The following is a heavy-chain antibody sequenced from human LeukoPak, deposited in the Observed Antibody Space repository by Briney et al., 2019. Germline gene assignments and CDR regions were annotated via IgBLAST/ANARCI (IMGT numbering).Heavy chain of an antibody. V-gene: IGHV3-30*03. CDR1: GFTFSSHG. CDR2: ISYDGSYK. Sequence: GETLRLSCAASGFTFSSHGMNWVRQAPGKGLEWVSVISYDGSYKYYADSVKGRFTISRDNSKNTLYLQMNSLRPEDTAVCYCARDLHCSGGSCYSGLHYWGQGTLVTVSS. J-gene: IGHJ4*02. D-gene: IGHD2-15*01. CDR3: ARDLHCSGGSCYSGLHY.